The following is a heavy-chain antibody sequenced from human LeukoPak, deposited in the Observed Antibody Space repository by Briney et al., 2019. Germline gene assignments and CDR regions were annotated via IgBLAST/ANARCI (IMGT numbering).Heavy chain of an antibody. J-gene: IGHJ4*02. CDR3: ARVINYGLGQHPSDH. V-gene: IGHV1-18*04. CDR2: ISPYNGNI. D-gene: IGHD3-10*01. CDR1: GYTFISYS. Sequence: ASVKVSCKASGYTFISYSFSWVRQAPGQGLEGMGWISPYNGNIRYAPSLQGRVTLTTDTPTSTAHMELRSLRPNDTGVYYCARVINYGLGQHPSDHWGPGTLVIVSS.